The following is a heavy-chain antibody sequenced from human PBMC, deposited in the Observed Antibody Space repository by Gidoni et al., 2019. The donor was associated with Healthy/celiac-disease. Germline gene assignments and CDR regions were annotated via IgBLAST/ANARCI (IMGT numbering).Heavy chain of an antibody. V-gene: IGHV3-23*01. CDR3: AKASGVRVAQHFDY. J-gene: IGHJ4*02. Sequence: QVTISRDNSKNTLYLQMNSLRAEDTAVYYCAKASGVRVAQHFDYWGQGTLVTVSS. D-gene: IGHD3-10*01.